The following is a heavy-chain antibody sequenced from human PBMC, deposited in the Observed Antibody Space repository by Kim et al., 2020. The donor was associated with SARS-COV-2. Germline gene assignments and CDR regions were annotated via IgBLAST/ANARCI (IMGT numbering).Heavy chain of an antibody. J-gene: IGHJ4*02. D-gene: IGHD4-17*01. Sequence: GGSLRLSCAASGFTFGSYFMHWVRQAPGKGLQWVAVISYDGSNKYYVDSVKGRFTISRDNSMRTLYLQMNSLRVEDTAVYYCARQTVYGDYYFDYWGQGT. V-gene: IGHV3-30*01. CDR1: GFTFGSYF. CDR3: ARQTVYGDYYFDY. CDR2: ISYDGSNK.